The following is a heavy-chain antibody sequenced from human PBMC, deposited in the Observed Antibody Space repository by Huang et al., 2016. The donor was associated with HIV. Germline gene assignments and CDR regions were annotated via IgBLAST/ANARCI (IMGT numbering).Heavy chain of an antibody. CDR1: GSTFTTYG. Sequence: QVHLVQSGAEVKKPGASVKVSCKASGSTFTTYGLRWVRQAPGQGLEWMGLINTYNGDTNQSQKFQGRVTRTADTSTSTAYMEVRSLRSDDTAVYYCARDFRKGHYYDSNGKRRLLYYYYMDVWGKGTTVIVSS. V-gene: IGHV1-18*01. CDR2: INTYNGDT. J-gene: IGHJ6*03. D-gene: IGHD3-22*01. CDR3: ARDFRKGHYYDSNGKRRLLYYYYMDV.